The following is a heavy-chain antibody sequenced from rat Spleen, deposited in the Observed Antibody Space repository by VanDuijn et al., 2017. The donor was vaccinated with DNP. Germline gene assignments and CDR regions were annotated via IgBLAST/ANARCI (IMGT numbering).Heavy chain of an antibody. Sequence: QVQLKESGPGLVEPSQTLSLTCAVSGFSLTSYGVSWVRQPPGKGLEWIAGISSDGNTYYNSFVKSRLSISRDTSKSQVFLKMNSLQTEDTAIYFCTRDWSRGPFAYWGQGTLVTVSS. CDR1: GFSLTSYG. J-gene: IGHJ3*01. D-gene: IGHD4-3*01. CDR3: TRDWSRGPFAY. CDR2: ISSDGNT. V-gene: IGHV2S12*01.